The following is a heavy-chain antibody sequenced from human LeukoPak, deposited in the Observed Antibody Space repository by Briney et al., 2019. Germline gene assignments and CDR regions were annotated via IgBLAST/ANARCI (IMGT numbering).Heavy chain of an antibody. CDR2: IWYDGSKE. CDR3: AKDDSGTFDY. D-gene: IGHD5-12*01. V-gene: IGHV3-33*03. CDR1: GFSFSSYG. Sequence: GGSLRLSCAASGFSFSSYGMHWVRQAPGKGLEWVAVIWYDGSKEHYVDSVKGRFTISRDNAKNTVFPQMNSLRVEDSAVYYCAKDDSGTFDYWGQGIPVIVSS. J-gene: IGHJ4*02.